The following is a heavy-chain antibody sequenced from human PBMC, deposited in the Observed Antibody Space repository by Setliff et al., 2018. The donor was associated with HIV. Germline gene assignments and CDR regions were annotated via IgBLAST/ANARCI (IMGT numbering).Heavy chain of an antibody. CDR3: AREGSALLWKNWFDP. CDR2: IYTSGST. J-gene: IGHJ5*02. V-gene: IGHV4-61*09. D-gene: IGHD3-10*01. CDR1: GGSISSGSYY. Sequence: PSETLSLTCTVSGGSISSGSYYWSWIRQPAGKGLEWIGHIYTSGSTNYNPSLKSRVTISVDTSKNQFSLKLSSVTAADTAVYYCAREGSALLWKNWFDPWGQGTLVTVSS.